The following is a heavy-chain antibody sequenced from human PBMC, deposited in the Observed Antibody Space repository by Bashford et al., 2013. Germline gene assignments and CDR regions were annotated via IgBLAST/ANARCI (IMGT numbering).Heavy chain of an antibody. J-gene: IGHJ4*02. CDR1: GFTFSNYA. Sequence: GGSLRLSCVASGFTFSNYAMHWVRQAPGKGLEWVAVISYDGSSKYYADSVKGRFTISRENSRNTLYLQMNSLRAEDTAVYYCARDPGGVVTLYYFDYWGQGTLVTVSS. V-gene: IGHV3-30-3*01. D-gene: IGHD4-23*01. CDR3: ARDPGGVVTLYYFDY. CDR2: ISYDGSSK.